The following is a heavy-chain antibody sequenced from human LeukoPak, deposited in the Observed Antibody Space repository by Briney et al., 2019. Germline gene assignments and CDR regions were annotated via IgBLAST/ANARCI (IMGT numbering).Heavy chain of an antibody. D-gene: IGHD1-26*01. J-gene: IGHJ5*02. Sequence: PSETLSLTCTVSGGSISSSSYYWGWIRQPPGKGLEWIGSIYYSGSTYYNPSLKSRVTISVDTSKNQFSLKLSSVTAADTAVYYCARGDGATKVLGDWFDPWGQGTLVTVSS. V-gene: IGHV4-39*07. CDR2: IYYSGST. CDR1: GGSISSSSYY. CDR3: ARGDGATKVLGDWFDP.